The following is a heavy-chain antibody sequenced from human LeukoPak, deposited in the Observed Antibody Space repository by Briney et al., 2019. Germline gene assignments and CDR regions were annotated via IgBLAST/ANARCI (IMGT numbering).Heavy chain of an antibody. V-gene: IGHV5-51*01. CDR3: ARGLYYDSSGFFAAF. D-gene: IGHD3-22*01. CDR1: GYSFIRYW. Sequence: GESLKISCQASGYSFIRYWIGWVRQMPGKGLEWMGIVYPGDSDTIYSPSFQGQVTISADRSITTAYLQLNRLETSDTATYFCARGLYYDSSGFFAAFWGRGTLVTVSS. J-gene: IGHJ4*02. CDR2: VYPGDSDT.